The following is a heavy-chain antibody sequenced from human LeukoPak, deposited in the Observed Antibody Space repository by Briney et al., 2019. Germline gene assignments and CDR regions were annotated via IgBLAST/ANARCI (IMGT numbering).Heavy chain of an antibody. CDR1: GFTFSSYG. CDR3: AKDKASYSSGWYDY. CDR2: IRYDGSNK. D-gene: IGHD6-19*01. V-gene: IGHV3-30*02. J-gene: IGHJ4*02. Sequence: GGSLRLSCAASGFTFSSYGMHWVRQAPGKGLEWVAFIRYDGSNKYYADSVKGRFTISRDNSKNTLYLQMNSLRAEDTAVYYCAKDKASYSSGWYDYWGQGTLVTVSS.